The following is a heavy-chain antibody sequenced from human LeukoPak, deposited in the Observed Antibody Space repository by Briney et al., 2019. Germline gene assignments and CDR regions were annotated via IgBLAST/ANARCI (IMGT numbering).Heavy chain of an antibody. V-gene: IGHV1-2*02. CDR3: ARGPEFCVGDCYFDY. D-gene: IGHD2-21*01. CDR2: SNPNRCGT. CDR1: GYTFTGYY. J-gene: IGHJ4*02. Sequence: ASVKVTCKASGYTFTGYYMHWVRQAPGKGLDWMGCSNPNRCGTNYAQKLQGRVTMTRDTSISTASMELSRLRSDDTAVYYCARGPEFCVGDCYFDYWGRGTLVTVSS.